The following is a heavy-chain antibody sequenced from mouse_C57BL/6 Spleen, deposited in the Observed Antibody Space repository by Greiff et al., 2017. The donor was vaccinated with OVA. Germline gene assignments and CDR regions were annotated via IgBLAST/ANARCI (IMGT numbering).Heavy chain of an antibody. CDR2: ISDGGSYT. J-gene: IGHJ3*01. CDR1: GFTFSSYA. D-gene: IGHD2-2*01. Sequence: VQLKQSGGGLVKPGGSLKLSCAASGFTFSSYAMSWVRQTPEKRLEWVATISDGGSYTYYPDNIKGRFTISRDNTKNNLYLQMSHLKSVDTAMYYCARGGGYDRAFAYWGQGTLVTVTA. V-gene: IGHV5-4*01. CDR3: ARGGGYDRAFAY.